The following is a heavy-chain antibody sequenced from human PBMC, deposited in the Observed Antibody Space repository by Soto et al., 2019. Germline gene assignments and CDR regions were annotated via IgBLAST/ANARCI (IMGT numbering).Heavy chain of an antibody. CDR2: IYHSGST. D-gene: IGHD6-19*01. Sequence: PSETLSLTCTVSGGYISSGGYYWSWVRQPPGKGLEWIGEIYHSGSTNYNPSLKSRVTISVDKSKNQFSLKLSSVTAADTAVYYCARGIAVAGTSNWFDPWGQGTLVTVSS. V-gene: IGHV4-39*07. CDR1: GGYISSGGYY. J-gene: IGHJ5*02. CDR3: ARGIAVAGTSNWFDP.